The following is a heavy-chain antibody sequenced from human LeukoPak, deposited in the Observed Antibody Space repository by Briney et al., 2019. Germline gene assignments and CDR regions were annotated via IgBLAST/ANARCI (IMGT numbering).Heavy chain of an antibody. CDR3: GRDLSRLIIDY. CDR2: IWYDGSNK. J-gene: IGHJ4*02. V-gene: IGHV3-33*01. CDR1: GFTFSRHG. D-gene: IGHD6-25*01. Sequence: GGSLRLSCAASGFTFSRHGMHRVRQAPGKGLEWMAVIWYDGSNKYYADSVKGRFTISRDNSKNTLYLQMNSLRVEDTAVYYCGRDLSRLIIDYWGQGTLVTVSS.